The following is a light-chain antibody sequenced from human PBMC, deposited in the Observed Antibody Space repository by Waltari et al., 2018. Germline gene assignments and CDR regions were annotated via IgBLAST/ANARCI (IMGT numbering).Light chain of an antibody. V-gene: IGKV3-20*01. J-gene: IGKJ4*02. CDR1: QSVTSSS. Sequence: IVLTQSPGTRSLSPGERATLSCRANQSVTSSSLTWYQQKPGQAPRLLIYGTSSRATGIPDRFSGSGSGTDFSLTISRLEPEDFAVYYCQQNDAVLGTFGGGTKVEI. CDR2: GTS. CDR3: QQNDAVLGT.